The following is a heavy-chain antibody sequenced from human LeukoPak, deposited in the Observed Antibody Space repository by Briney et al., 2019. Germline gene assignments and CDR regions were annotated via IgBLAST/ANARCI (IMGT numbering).Heavy chain of an antibody. CDR1: GFTFSSYA. V-gene: IGHV3-21*01. Sequence: GGSLRLSCAASGFTFSSYAMSWVRQAPGKGLEWVSSISSSSSYIYYADSVKGRFTISRDNAKNSLYLQMNSLRAEDTAVYYCARDVYGAFDYWGQGTLVTVSS. D-gene: IGHD4-17*01. CDR3: ARDVYGAFDY. CDR2: ISSSSSYI. J-gene: IGHJ4*02.